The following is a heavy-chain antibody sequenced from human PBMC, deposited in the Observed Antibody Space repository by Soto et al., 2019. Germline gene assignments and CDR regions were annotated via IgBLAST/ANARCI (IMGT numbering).Heavy chain of an antibody. V-gene: IGHV1-69*13. CDR1: GGTFNNYP. D-gene: IGHD5-12*01. CDR3: ARGRGYSGDDHYYYFDMDV. Sequence: ASVKVSCKASGGTFNNYPITWVRQAPGEGLEWMGGSIPIFGTANYAQKFQGRVTISVDESTSTAYMELSSLRSEDTAVYYCARGRGYSGDDHYYYFDMDVWGQGTTVTVSS. J-gene: IGHJ6*02. CDR2: SIPIFGTA.